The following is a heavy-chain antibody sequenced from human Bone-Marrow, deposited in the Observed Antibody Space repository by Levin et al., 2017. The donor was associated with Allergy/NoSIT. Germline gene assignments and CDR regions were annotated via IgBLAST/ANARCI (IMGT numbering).Heavy chain of an antibody. V-gene: IGHV3-53*01. J-gene: IGHJ4*02. CDR3: AARTPGIGHS. D-gene: IGHD6-13*01. CDR2: IYSGGNT. Sequence: PGGSLRLSCAASGFTVSNNYMKWVRQAPGKGLEWVSLIYSGGNTYYADSVKGRFTISRDNSKNTVYLQMNSLRAEDTAVYYCAARTPGIGHSWGQGTLVTVSS. CDR1: GFTVSNNY.